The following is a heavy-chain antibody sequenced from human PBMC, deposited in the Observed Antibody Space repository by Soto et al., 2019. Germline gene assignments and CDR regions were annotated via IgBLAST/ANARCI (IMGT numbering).Heavy chain of an antibody. CDR1: GGTFSSYT. CDR2: IIPILGIA. J-gene: IGHJ4*02. D-gene: IGHD6-19*01. Sequence: QVQLVQSGAEVKKPGSSVKVSCKASGGTFSSYTISWVRQAPGQGLEWMGRIIPILGIANYAQKFQGRVTITADKYTSTDYKERSSLRPQDTAVYYCAFTDYSRGWYRFDYWGQGTLVTVSS. CDR3: AFTDYSRGWYRFDY. V-gene: IGHV1-69*02.